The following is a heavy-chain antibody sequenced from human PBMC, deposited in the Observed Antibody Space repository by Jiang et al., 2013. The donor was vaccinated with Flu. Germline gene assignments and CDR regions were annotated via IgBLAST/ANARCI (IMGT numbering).Heavy chain of an antibody. D-gene: IGHD4/OR15-4a*01. CDR2: VFPGNT. Sequence: LLKPSETLSLTCTVSGVSIKTSGFFWGWIRQSPGKGLEWIGSVFPGNTFYNPSFKSRVFMPGDSSGNQVSLSLRSVTAEDTGVYYCARPQNSMVAAGNFDVWGPGTMVTVS. V-gene: IGHV4-39*01. CDR1: GVSIKTSGFF. J-gene: IGHJ3*01. CDR3: ARPQNSMVAAGNFDV.